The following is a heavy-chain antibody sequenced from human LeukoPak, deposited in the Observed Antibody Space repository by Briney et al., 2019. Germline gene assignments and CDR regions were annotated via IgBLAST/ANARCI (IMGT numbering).Heavy chain of an antibody. Sequence: GGSLRLSCVASGFTFSSYAVSWFRQAPGKGLEWVSTVGRSGVDTYYADSVRGRFTISKDSSKNTLQMNNLSAEDTAIYYCVKHSGGVYGNSDSWGQGILVTVSS. CDR1: GFTFSSYA. CDR3: VKHSGGVYGNSDS. CDR2: VGRSGVDT. J-gene: IGHJ4*02. V-gene: IGHV3-23*01. D-gene: IGHD1-1*01.